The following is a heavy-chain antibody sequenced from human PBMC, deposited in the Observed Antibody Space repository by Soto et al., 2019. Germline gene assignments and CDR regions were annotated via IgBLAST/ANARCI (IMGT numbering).Heavy chain of an antibody. CDR3: AREGGMDGYDSFYYYYYGMDV. CDR2: MNPNSGNT. J-gene: IGHJ6*02. Sequence: ASLKVSCKASGYTFTSYDINWVRRATGQGLEWMGWMNPNSGNTGYAQKFQGRVTMTRNTSTSTAYMELSSLRSEDTAVYYCAREGGMDGYDSFYYYYYGMDVWGQGTTVTVSS. D-gene: IGHD5-12*01. CDR1: GYTFTSYD. V-gene: IGHV1-8*01.